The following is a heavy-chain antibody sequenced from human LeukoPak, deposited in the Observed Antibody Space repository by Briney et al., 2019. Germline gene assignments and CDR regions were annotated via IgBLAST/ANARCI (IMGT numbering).Heavy chain of an antibody. J-gene: IGHJ6*04. CDR2: IYYSGST. D-gene: IGHD5-18*01. V-gene: IGHV4-61*01. Sequence: NPSETLSLTSTVSGGSVSSGSYYWSWIRQPPGKGLEGIGYIYYSGSTNYNPSLKRRVTISVDTSKNKFSLKLSSVTAADTAVYYCATPNVDTAMVSYYGMDVWGKGTTVTVSS. CDR1: GGSVSSGSYY. CDR3: ATPNVDTAMVSYYGMDV.